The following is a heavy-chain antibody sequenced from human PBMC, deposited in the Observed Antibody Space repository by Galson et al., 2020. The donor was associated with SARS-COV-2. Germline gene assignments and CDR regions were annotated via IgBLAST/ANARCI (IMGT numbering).Heavy chain of an antibody. D-gene: IGHD2-15*01. CDR1: GFTFSSYG. V-gene: IGHV3-30*03. CDR2: ISYDGSNK. CDR3: RGYCSGGSCYWENAFDI. Sequence: GGSLRLSCAASGFTFSSYGMHWVRQAPGKGLEWVAVISYDGSNKYYADSVKGRFTISRDNSKNTLYLQMNSLRAEDTAVYYCRGYCSGGSCYWENAFDIWGQGTMVTVSS. J-gene: IGHJ3*02.